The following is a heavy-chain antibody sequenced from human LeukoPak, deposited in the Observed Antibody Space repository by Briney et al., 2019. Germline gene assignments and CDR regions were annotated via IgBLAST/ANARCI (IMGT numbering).Heavy chain of an antibody. CDR3: ARGTSAGDY. CDR2: ISSSNYI. Sequence: PGGSLRLSCAASEFTFSSYSMNWVRQAPGKGLEWVSSISSSNYIYYADSVKGRFTISRDNAKNSLYLQMNSVRAEDTAVYYCARGTSAGDYWGQGTLVTVSS. V-gene: IGHV3-21*01. J-gene: IGHJ4*02. CDR1: EFTFSSYS.